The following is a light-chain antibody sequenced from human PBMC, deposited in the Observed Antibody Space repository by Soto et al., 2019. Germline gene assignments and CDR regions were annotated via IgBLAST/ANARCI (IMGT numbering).Light chain of an antibody. CDR3: TSYSY. J-gene: IGLJ2*01. CDR2: EVS. CDR1: SSDGSADRY. V-gene: IGLV2-14*01. Sequence: QSALTQPASVSGAPGQSITIFCTGSSSDGSADRYVSGYQQHPGKSPKLMIYEVSHRPPGMSSRCSGSKAGNTASLTIAGLQAEVEADSYSTSYSYIGG.